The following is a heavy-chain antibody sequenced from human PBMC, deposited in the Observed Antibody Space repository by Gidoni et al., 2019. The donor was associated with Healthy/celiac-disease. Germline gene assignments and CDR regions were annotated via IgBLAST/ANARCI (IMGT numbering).Heavy chain of an antibody. J-gene: IGHJ5*02. CDR3: ARDGSGSYPTNWFDP. CDR1: GYTFTSFG. V-gene: IGHV1-18*01. CDR2: SSASNGNT. Sequence: QVQLVQSGAEVKKPGASVKVSCKASGYTFTSFGISWVRQAPGQGLEWMGWSSASNGNTHYAQKLQGRVTMTTDTSTSTAYMELRSLRSDDTAVYYCARDGSGSYPTNWFDPWGQGTLVTVSS. D-gene: IGHD3-10*01.